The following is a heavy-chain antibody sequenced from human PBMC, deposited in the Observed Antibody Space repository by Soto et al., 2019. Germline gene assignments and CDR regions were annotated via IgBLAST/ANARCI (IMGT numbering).Heavy chain of an antibody. Sequence: QVQLVQSGAEVKKPGASVRVSCKASGYTFTTYDIHWVRQAPGLGLEWMGIITPGGGSPSYAQKFKGRITMNRDTSTSTVYMELSSLRSEDTAMYYCAKVLSEMVPRYFETWGQGTLVTVSS. J-gene: IGHJ4*02. CDR1: GYTFTTYD. CDR3: AKVLSEMVPRYFET. D-gene: IGHD3-10*01. V-gene: IGHV1-46*01. CDR2: ITPGGGSP.